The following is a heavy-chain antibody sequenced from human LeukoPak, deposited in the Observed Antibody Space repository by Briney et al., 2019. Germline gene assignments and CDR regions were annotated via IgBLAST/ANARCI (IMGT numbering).Heavy chain of an antibody. D-gene: IGHD3-16*02. CDR1: GFTFSSFA. V-gene: IGHV3-33*01. CDR3: ARGFYRVRHDQSTYYFVH. J-gene: IGHJ4*02. Sequence: GGSLRLSCATSGFTFSSFAMHWVRQAPGKGLQWLALIWFDGSSKNYTDSVEGRFTISRDDSKNTLFLQMNSLRAEDTAVYYCARGFYRVRHDQSTYYFVHWGQGTLVTVSS. CDR2: IWFDGSSK.